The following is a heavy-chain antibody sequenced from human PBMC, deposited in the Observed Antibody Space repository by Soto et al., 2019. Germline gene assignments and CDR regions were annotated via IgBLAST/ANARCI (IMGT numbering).Heavy chain of an antibody. CDR3: AKVSPQQWLVPDYYFDY. Sequence: EVQLLESGGGLVHPGGSLRLSCAASGFTFRNYAMSWVRQAPGKGLEWVSAISGTGGSTYYADSVKGLFTISRNNSKNTLYLQMNSLRADDTAVYYCAKVSPQQWLVPDYYFDYWGQATLVTVSS. D-gene: IGHD6-19*01. CDR2: ISGTGGST. V-gene: IGHV3-23*01. CDR1: GFTFRNYA. J-gene: IGHJ4*02.